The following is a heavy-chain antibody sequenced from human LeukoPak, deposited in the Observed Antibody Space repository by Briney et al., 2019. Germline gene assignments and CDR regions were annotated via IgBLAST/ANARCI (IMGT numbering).Heavy chain of an antibody. CDR1: GFTFSNSD. CDR2: VSWNGSRT. D-gene: IGHD1-20*01. V-gene: IGHV3-19*01. Sequence: GGSLRLSCAASGFTFSNSDMNWVRQAPGKGLEWVSGVSWNGSRTHYADSVKGRFIISRDNSRNFLYQQMNSLRPEDMAVYYCVSGPSITGTHRWFDPWGQGTLVTVSS. J-gene: IGHJ5*02. CDR3: VSGPSITGTHRWFDP.